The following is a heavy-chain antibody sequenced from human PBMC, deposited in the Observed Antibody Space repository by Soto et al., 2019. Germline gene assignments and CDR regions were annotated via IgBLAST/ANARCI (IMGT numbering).Heavy chain of an antibody. D-gene: IGHD3-22*01. Sequence: ASVKVSCKASGYTFTGYYMHWVRQAPGQGLEWMGWINPNSGGTNYAQKFQGWVTMTRDTSISTAYMELSRLRSDDTAVYYCARSPYYYDSSRWENWFAPWGQGTLVTVSS. CDR2: INPNSGGT. J-gene: IGHJ5*02. CDR3: ARSPYYYDSSRWENWFAP. V-gene: IGHV1-2*04. CDR1: GYTFTGYY.